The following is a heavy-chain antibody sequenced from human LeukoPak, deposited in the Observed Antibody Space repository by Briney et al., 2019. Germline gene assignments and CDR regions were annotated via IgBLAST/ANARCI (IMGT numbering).Heavy chain of an antibody. Sequence: TSETLSLTCTVSGGSISSGGYYWSWNRQHPGKGLEWIGYIYYSGSTYYNPSLKSRVTISVDTSKNQFSLKLSSVTAADTAVYYCARARRAGTTFGALGYWGQGTLVTLSS. V-gene: IGHV4-31*03. J-gene: IGHJ4*02. CDR3: ARARRAGTTFGALGY. CDR1: GGSISSGGYY. D-gene: IGHD1-7*01. CDR2: IYYSGST.